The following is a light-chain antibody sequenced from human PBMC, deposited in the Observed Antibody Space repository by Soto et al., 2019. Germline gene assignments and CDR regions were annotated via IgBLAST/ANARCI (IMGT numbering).Light chain of an antibody. J-gene: IGKJ1*01. CDR3: QKYGSSGT. Sequence: EIVLTQSPGTLSLSPGERATLSCRASQSVRNNYLDWYHQKPDQAPRLLIYGASNRATGIPVRFSGSGSGTDFTITISRLEPEDFSVYYWQKYGSSGTFGQGTKVEIK. CDR1: QSVRNNY. V-gene: IGKV3-20*01. CDR2: GAS.